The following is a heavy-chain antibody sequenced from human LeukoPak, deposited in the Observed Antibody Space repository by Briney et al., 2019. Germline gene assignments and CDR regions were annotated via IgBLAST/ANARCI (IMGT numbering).Heavy chain of an antibody. J-gene: IGHJ4*02. V-gene: IGHV4-59*08. CDR1: GGSISSYY. D-gene: IGHD3-10*01. CDR3: ARRKTYGSGSHYDY. Sequence: SETLSLTCTVSGGSISSYYWSWIRQPPGKGLEWIGYIYYSGSTNYNPSLKSRVTISVDTSKNQFSLKLSSVTAADTAVYYCARRKTYGSGSHYDYWGQGTLVTVSS. CDR2: IYYSGST.